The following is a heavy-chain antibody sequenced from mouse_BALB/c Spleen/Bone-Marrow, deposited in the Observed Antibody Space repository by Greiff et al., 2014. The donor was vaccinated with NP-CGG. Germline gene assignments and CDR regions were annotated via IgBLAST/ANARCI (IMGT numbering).Heavy chain of an antibody. J-gene: IGHJ4*01. Sequence: VKLMESGAELVRPGTSVKVSCKASGYAFTNYLIEWVKQRPGQGLEWIGVINPGSGGTNYNEKFKGKATLTADKSSSTAYMQLSSLTSDDSAVYFCARSLLRLQNAMDYWGQGTSVTVPS. D-gene: IGHD1-2*01. CDR3: ARSLLRLQNAMDY. V-gene: IGHV1-54*01. CDR2: INPGSGGT. CDR1: GYAFTNYL.